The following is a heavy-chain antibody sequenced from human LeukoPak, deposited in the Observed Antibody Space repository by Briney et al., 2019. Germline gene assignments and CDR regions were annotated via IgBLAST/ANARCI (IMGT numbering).Heavy chain of an antibody. Sequence: SETLSLTCTASGASVNSGSYYWSWIRQSPGKGLEWIGYIFYGGSTNYNPSLKSRVTISVDTSKNQFSLKLSSVTAADTAVYYCARAEYGGNSDYWGQGTLVTVSS. J-gene: IGHJ4*02. V-gene: IGHV4-61*01. CDR1: GASVNSGSYY. CDR2: IFYGGST. D-gene: IGHD4-23*01. CDR3: ARAEYGGNSDY.